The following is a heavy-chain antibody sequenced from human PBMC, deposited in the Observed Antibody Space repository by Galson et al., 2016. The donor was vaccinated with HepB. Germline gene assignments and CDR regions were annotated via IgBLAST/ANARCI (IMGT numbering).Heavy chain of an antibody. D-gene: IGHD6-6*01. Sequence: CAISWDSVSGNSAAWNWIRQSPSRGLEWLGRTYYRSKWYYDYAVSVKSRITINPDTSQNQVSLQLNSMTPEDAAVYYCARTKFRSSSNSGMDVWGHGTTVTVSS. CDR2: TYYRSKWYY. CDR1: WDSVSGNSAA. J-gene: IGHJ6*02. CDR3: ARTKFRSSSNSGMDV. V-gene: IGHV6-1*01.